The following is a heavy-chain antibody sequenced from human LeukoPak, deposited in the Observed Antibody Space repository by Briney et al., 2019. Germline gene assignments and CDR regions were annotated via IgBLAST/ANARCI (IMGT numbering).Heavy chain of an antibody. V-gene: IGHV4-30-4*01. J-gene: IGHJ4*02. Sequence: SETLSLTCTVSGGSISSGDYYWSWIRQPPGQGLEWIGYIYYSGSTYYNPSLKSRVTISVDTSKNQFSLKLSSVTAADTAVYYCARPPYYYDSSGYFFGYWGQGTLVTVSS. D-gene: IGHD3-22*01. CDR1: GGSISSGDYY. CDR3: ARPPYYYDSSGYFFGY. CDR2: IYYSGST.